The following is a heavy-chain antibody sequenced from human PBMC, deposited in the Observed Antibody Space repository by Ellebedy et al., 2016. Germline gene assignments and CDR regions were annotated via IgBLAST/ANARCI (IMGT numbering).Heavy chain of an antibody. CDR3: ARSFYASGSYPAFDY. CDR1: GYTLTSYY. V-gene: IGHV1-46*04. D-gene: IGHD3-10*01. J-gene: IGHJ4*02. CDR2: INPSGGST. Sequence: ASVKVSCKASGYTLTSYYIHWVRQAPGQGLEWMGIINPSGGSTNYAQKLQGRVTMTRDTSTSTVYMGLSSLRSEDTAAYYCARSFYASGSYPAFDYWGQGTLVTVSS.